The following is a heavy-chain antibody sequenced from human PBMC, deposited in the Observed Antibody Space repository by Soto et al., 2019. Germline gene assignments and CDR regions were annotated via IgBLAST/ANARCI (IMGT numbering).Heavy chain of an antibody. CDR1: GFTFSHYG. Sequence: QVQLVESGGGVVQPGRSLRLSCAASGFTFSHYGMHWVRQAPGKGLEWVATISYDASTQYYADSVKGRFTASRDNSKNTLYLQMNSLRPEDTAVYYWANRRQGNSWATLDSWGQGTLVIVSS. D-gene: IGHD6-13*01. J-gene: IGHJ4*02. CDR2: ISYDASTQ. CDR3: ANRRQGNSWATLDS. V-gene: IGHV3-30*18.